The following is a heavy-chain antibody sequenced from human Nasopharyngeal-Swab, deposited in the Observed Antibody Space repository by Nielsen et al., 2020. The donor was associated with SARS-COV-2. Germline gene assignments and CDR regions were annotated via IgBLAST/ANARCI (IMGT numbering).Heavy chain of an antibody. V-gene: IGHV4-34*01. CDR2: INHTGST. CDR3: ASIDVVVVAAPRFDY. J-gene: IGHJ4*02. Sequence: SETLSLTCGVYGGPFNDHYWTWIRQPPGKGLEWIGEINHTGSTNYDPSLKSRVTISVDTSQRQFSLRLTSVTAADTAVYYCASIDVVVVAAPRFDYWGQGTLVTVSS. CDR1: GGPFNDHY. D-gene: IGHD2-15*01.